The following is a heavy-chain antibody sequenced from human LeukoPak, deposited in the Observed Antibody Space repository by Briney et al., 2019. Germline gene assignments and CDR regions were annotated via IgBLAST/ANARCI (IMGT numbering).Heavy chain of an antibody. D-gene: IGHD2-2*02. CDR2: IYYSGST. V-gene: IGHV4-31*03. Sequence: SQTLSLTCTVSGGSISSGGYSWSWIRQHPGKGLEWIGYIYYSGSTYYNPSLKSRVTISVDTSKNQFSLKLSSVTAADTAVYYCARGDCSSTSCYTQFDYWGQGTLVTVSS. CDR3: ARGDCSSTSCYTQFDY. J-gene: IGHJ4*02. CDR1: GGSISSGGYS.